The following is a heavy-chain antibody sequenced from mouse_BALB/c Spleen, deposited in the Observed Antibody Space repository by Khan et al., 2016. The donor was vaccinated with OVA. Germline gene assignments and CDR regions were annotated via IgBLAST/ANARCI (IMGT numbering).Heavy chain of an antibody. CDR3: ARGNYYGYYFDY. Sequence: QLEESGPDLVKPSQSLSLTCTVTGYSITSGYAWNWIRQFPGNKLEWMGYISYSGVTSYTPSLKSRISITRDTSKNQFFLQLNSVTTEDTATYYCARGNYYGYYFDYWGQGTTLTVSS. CDR2: ISYSGVT. J-gene: IGHJ2*01. D-gene: IGHD1-1*01. CDR1: GYSITSGYA. V-gene: IGHV3-2*02.